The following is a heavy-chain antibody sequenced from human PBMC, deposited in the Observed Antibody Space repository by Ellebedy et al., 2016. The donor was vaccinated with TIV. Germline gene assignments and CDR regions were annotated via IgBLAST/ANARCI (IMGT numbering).Heavy chain of an antibody. J-gene: IGHJ4*02. V-gene: IGHV3-74*01. D-gene: IGHD2-2*03. CDR1: GFTFRDYW. CDR3: ARRSSGYCVGVKCTTDFDY. Sequence: GGSLRLXCAASGFTFRDYWMHWVRQAPGKGLVWVSRINNDGTATTYADSVKGRFTISRDNTKNTLYLQMNSLRAEDTGVYYCARRSSGYCVGVKCTTDFDYWGQGSLVTVSS. CDR2: INNDGTAT.